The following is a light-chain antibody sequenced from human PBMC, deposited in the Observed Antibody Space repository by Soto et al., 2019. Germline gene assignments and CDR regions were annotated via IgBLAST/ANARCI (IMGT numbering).Light chain of an antibody. Sequence: EVVLTQSPGTLSLSPGERASLSCRASQSIHSSFLAWYQQKPGQAPRLLIYVASSRATGIPYRFSGSGSGTDFTRTISRLEPEYFSVYYCQQYDTSPYTFGQGTKLEIK. CDR1: QSIHSSF. J-gene: IGKJ2*01. V-gene: IGKV3-20*01. CDR3: QQYDTSPYT. CDR2: VAS.